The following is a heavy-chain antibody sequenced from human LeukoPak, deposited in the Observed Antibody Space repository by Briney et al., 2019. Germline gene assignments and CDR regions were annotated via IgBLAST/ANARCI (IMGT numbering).Heavy chain of an antibody. J-gene: IGHJ4*02. D-gene: IGHD3-22*01. V-gene: IGHV3-23*01. CDR3: ANAGTNTMRGY. Sequence: GGSLRLSCAASGLTFKNYAMTWVRQAPGKGLEWVSGISGSGDTTYYADSGKGRFTIFRDNPKNTLYLQMTSLRVEDTAVYYCANAGTNTMRGYWGQRTPVTVSS. CDR1: GLTFKNYA. CDR2: ISGSGDTT.